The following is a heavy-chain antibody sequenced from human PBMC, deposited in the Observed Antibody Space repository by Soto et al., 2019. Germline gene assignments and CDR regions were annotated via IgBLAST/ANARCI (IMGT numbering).Heavy chain of an antibody. V-gene: IGHV1-2*02. CDR3: ARGGGVGVAGSAAFDM. CDR1: GYPLTAYY. CDR2: INPATGAA. J-gene: IGHJ3*02. D-gene: IGHD3-3*01. Sequence: QLHLVQSGAVVKKPGASVTVSCSASGYPLTAYYMNWVRQAPGRGLGGMGGINPATGAAKYTQTFQGRVTMTRDTSTSTVFMELSGLTSEDTAVFYCARGGGVGVAGSAAFDMWGQGTLVTVSS.